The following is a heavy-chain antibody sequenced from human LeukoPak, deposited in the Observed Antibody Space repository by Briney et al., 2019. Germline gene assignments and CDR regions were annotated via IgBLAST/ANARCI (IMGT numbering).Heavy chain of an antibody. V-gene: IGHV1-2*02. Sequence: ASVKVSCKASGYTFTGYYMYWVRQAPGQGLEWMGWINPNSGGTNYAQKFQGRVTMTRDTSISTAYMEVSRLRSDDAAVYYCARERGHCSSTRCYPIHSLYYYMDVWGKGTTVTVSS. D-gene: IGHD2-2*01. J-gene: IGHJ6*03. CDR2: INPNSGGT. CDR1: GYTFTGYY. CDR3: ARERGHCSSTRCYPIHSLYYYMDV.